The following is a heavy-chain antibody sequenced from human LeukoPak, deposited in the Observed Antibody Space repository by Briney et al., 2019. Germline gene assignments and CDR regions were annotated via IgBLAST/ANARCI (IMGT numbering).Heavy chain of an antibody. J-gene: IGHJ5*02. D-gene: IGHD2-2*02. CDR3: ARDLRDIVVVPAAIGNWFDP. Sequence: ASVKASCKASEGTFSSYAISWVRQAPGQGLEWMGGIIPIFGTANYVQKFQGRVTITADESTSTAYMELSSLRSEDTAVYYCARDLRDIVVVPAAIGNWFDPWGQGTLVTVSS. CDR1: EGTFSSYA. V-gene: IGHV1-69*13. CDR2: IIPIFGTA.